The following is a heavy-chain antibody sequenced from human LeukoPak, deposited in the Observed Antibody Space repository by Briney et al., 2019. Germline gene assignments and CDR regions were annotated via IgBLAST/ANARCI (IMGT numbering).Heavy chain of an antibody. CDR3: ARVSYDFWSGYYGNNFDY. J-gene: IGHJ4*02. D-gene: IGHD3-3*01. CDR1: GRSIRSGDYY. V-gene: IGHV4-30-4*08. CDR2: IYYSGST. Sequence: PSQTLSLTCTVSGRSIRSGDYYWSWIRQPPGKGLEWFGYIYYSGSTYYNPSLKSRVTIPVATSKTQCSLKLSSVTAADTAVYYCARVSYDFWSGYYGNNFDYWGQGTLVTVSS.